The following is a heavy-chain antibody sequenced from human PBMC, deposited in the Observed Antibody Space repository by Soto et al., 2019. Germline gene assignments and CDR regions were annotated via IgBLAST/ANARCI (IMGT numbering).Heavy chain of an antibody. J-gene: IGHJ4*02. CDR3: TTERYSYGSPPIDY. Sequence: GGSLSLSSAASGFTFSNAWMNWVRQAPGKGLEWVGRIKSKTDGGTTDYAAPVKGRFTISRDDSKNTLYLQMNSLKTEDTAVYYCTTERYSYGSPPIDYWGQGTLVTVSS. CDR2: IKSKTDGGTT. CDR1: GFTFSNAW. D-gene: IGHD5-18*01. V-gene: IGHV3-15*07.